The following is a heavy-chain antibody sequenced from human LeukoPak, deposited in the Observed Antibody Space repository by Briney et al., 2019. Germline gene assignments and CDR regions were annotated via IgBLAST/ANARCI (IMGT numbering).Heavy chain of an antibody. V-gene: IGHV4-59*08. Sequence: SETLSLTCTVSGGSISSYYWSWIRQPPGKGLEWIGYIYYSGSTNYNHSLKSRVTISVDTSKNQFSLKLSSVTAADTVMYYCASKVAYCSGGSCYGYFDYWGQGTLVTVSS. CDR2: IYYSGST. CDR1: GGSISSYY. D-gene: IGHD2-15*01. CDR3: ASKVAYCSGGSCYGYFDY. J-gene: IGHJ4*02.